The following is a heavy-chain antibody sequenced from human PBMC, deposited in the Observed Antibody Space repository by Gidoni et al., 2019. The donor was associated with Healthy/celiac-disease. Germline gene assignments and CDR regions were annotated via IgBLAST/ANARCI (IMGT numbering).Heavy chain of an antibody. CDR1: GFPFSSSA. CDR2: ISYDGSNK. CDR3: ESVFWSGYYTFDY. V-gene: IGHV3-30-3*01. J-gene: IGHJ4*02. Sequence: QVQLVASGGGVVQPGRSLSLSCAASGFPFSSSAMHWVRQAPGTGLEGEAVISYDGSNKYYADSVKGRFTISRDNSKNTLYLQMNSLRAEDTAVYYCESVFWSGYYTFDYWGQGTLVTVSS. D-gene: IGHD3-3*01.